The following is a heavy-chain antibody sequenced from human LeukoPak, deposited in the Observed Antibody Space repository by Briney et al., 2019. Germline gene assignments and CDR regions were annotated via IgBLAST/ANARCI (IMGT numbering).Heavy chain of an antibody. V-gene: IGHV1-69*06. D-gene: IGHD2-2*01. J-gene: IGHJ3*02. CDR3: ARGSSTSSRPTSRVAFDI. CDR2: IIPIFGTA. CDR1: GGTFSSYA. Sequence: SVKVSCKASGGTFSSYATSWVRQAPGQGLEWMGGIIPIFGTANYAQKFQGRVTITADKSTSTAYMELSSLRSEDTAVYYCARGSSTSSRPTSRVAFDIWGQGTMVTVSS.